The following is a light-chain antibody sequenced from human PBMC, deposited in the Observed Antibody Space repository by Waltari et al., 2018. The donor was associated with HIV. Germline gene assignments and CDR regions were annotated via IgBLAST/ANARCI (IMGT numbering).Light chain of an antibody. Sequence: SYELTQPPSVSVSPGQTARLTCSGDALPTHFAYWYQQKAGQAPLMVIYKDDKRPSGIPDRFSGSMSGTTVTLIISGVQPEDEADYYCESADDSGDHWVFGGGTKLSVL. V-gene: IGLV3-25*03. J-gene: IGLJ3*02. CDR1: ALPTHF. CDR2: KDD. CDR3: ESADDSGDHWV.